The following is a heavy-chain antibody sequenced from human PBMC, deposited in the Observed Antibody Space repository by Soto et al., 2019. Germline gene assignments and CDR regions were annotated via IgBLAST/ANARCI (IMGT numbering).Heavy chain of an antibody. CDR3: AREVKKAAAGRSWFDP. D-gene: IGHD6-13*01. Sequence: SETLSLTCAVSGGSISSSNWWSWVRQPPGKGLEWIGEIYHSGSTNYNPSLKSRVTISVDKSKNQFSLKLSSVTAADTAVYYCAREVKKAAAGRSWFDPWGQGTLVTVSS. CDR2: IYHSGST. CDR1: GGSISSSNW. J-gene: IGHJ5*02. V-gene: IGHV4-4*02.